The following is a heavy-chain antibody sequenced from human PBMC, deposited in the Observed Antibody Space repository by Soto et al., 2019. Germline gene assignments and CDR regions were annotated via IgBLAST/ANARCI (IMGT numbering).Heavy chain of an antibody. J-gene: IGHJ4*02. V-gene: IGHV1-18*01. CDR3: ARVASGVTMVRGVPDY. CDR2: ISAYNGNT. Sequence: ASVKFSCKASGYTFTSYGISWVRQAPGQGLEWMGWISAYNGNTNYAQKLQGRVTMTTDTSTSTAYMELRSLRSDDTAVYYCARVASGVTMVRGVPDYWGQGTLVTVSS. CDR1: GYTFTSYG. D-gene: IGHD3-10*01.